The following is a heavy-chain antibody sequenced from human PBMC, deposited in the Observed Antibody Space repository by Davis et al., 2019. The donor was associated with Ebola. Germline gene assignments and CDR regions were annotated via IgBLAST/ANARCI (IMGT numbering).Heavy chain of an antibody. V-gene: IGHV4-4*02. CDR1: GGSISSSNW. D-gene: IGHD5-12*01. CDR3: ARGGPYSGYGSVGYFDY. Sequence: PSETLSLTCAVSGGSISSSNWWRWVRQPPGKGLEWIGEIYHSGSTNYNPSLKSRVTISVDKSKNQFSLKLSSVTAADTAVYYCARGGPYSGYGSVGYFDYWGQGTLVTVSS. CDR2: IYHSGST. J-gene: IGHJ4*02.